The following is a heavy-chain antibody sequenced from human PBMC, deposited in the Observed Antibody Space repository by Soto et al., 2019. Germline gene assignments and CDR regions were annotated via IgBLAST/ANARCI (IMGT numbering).Heavy chain of an antibody. J-gene: IGHJ4*02. V-gene: IGHV4-4*07. CDR1: GDSISSYH. CDR2: IHTTENT. Sequence: SETLSLTCTVSGDSISSYHWSWIRQPAGKGMEWIGRIHTTENTNYNPSLKSRVTMSVDTSNNQFSLKLTSLTAADTAVYYCARALSSTAGLYFDHWGQGTLVTVSS. CDR3: ARALSSTAGLYFDH. D-gene: IGHD6-13*01.